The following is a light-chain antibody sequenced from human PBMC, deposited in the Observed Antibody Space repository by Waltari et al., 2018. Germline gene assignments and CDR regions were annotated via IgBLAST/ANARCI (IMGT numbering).Light chain of an antibody. CDR1: GTEVSSYKY. V-gene: IGLV2-14*01. CDR2: DVS. J-gene: IGLJ3*02. CDR3: SSFTNSGSWV. Sequence: QSTLTQPAFVSGSPGQSITVSCTGTGTEVSSYKYVCRYQQRPGKAPKLMIADVSNRLSGFSDRFSGSKSGNTSSLTISGLQAEDEADYYCSSFTNSGSWVFGVGTKVTVL.